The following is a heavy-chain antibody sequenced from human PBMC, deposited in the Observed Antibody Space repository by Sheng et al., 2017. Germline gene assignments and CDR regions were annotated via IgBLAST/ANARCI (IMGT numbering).Heavy chain of an antibody. Sequence: QVQLVESGGGVVQPGRSLRLSCAASGFTFSSYAMHWVRQAPGKGLEWVAVISYDGSNKYYADSVKGRFTISRDNSKNTLYLQMNSLRAEDTAVYYCARVDFPIVVGRGGAFDIWGQGTMVTVSS. V-gene: IGHV3-30*04. D-gene: IGHD3-22*01. CDR3: ARVDFPIVVGRGGAFDI. CDR2: ISYDGSNK. J-gene: IGHJ3*02. CDR1: GFTFSSYA.